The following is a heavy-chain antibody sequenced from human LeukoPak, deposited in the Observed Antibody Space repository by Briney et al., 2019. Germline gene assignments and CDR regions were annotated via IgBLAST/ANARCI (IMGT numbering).Heavy chain of an antibody. V-gene: IGHV3-74*01. CDR2: INSDGTST. CDR3: ARDFDQPSGN. D-gene: IGHD3-9*01. J-gene: IGHJ4*02. Sequence: GGSLRLSCAASGFTFSIYWMHCVSQAPGNGLVWVSRINSDGTSTGYADSVRGRFTISRDNAENTLYLQMNSLGAEDTAVYYCARDFDQPSGNWGQGTLVTVSS. CDR1: GFTFSIYW.